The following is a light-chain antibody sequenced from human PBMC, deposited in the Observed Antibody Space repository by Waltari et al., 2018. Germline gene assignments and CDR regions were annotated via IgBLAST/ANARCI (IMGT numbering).Light chain of an antibody. CDR2: SSSDSHV. Sequence: QPVLTQPPSSSASPGETARLTCSLSSDFNVLTYKIYWHQHKPGSPPKYLLSSSSDSHVGQGSGVPSRFSGSKDASATAGILLIAGLQSEDEADYYCMIWPGYTWVFGGGTKLTVL. V-gene: IGLV5-37*01. CDR3: MIWPGYTWV. J-gene: IGLJ3*02. CDR1: SDFNVLTYK.